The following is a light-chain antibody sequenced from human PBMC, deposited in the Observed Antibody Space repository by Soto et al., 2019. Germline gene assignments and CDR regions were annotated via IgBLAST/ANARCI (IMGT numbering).Light chain of an antibody. V-gene: IGKV3-15*01. Sequence: EIVMTQSPATLSVSPGERATLSCRASQNISSNLAWYQQKPGPAPRLLIDGASTRATGIPARFSGSESGTEFTHTISSLQSEDFAVYYCQQYNNWLWTFGQGTKVEI. J-gene: IGKJ1*01. CDR2: GAS. CDR1: QNISSN. CDR3: QQYNNWLWT.